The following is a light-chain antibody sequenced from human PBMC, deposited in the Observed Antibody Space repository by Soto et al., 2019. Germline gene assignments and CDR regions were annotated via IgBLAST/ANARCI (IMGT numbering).Light chain of an antibody. CDR1: SSDVGGYNY. J-gene: IGLJ1*01. Sequence: QSVLTQPASVSGSPGQSITISCTGTSSDVGGYNYVSWYQQHPGKAPKLMTYDVSNRPSGVSNRFSGSKSGNTASLTISGLQAEDEADYYCSSYTSSSTLCVFGTGTKVTV. CDR3: SSYTSSSTLCV. V-gene: IGLV2-14*01. CDR2: DVS.